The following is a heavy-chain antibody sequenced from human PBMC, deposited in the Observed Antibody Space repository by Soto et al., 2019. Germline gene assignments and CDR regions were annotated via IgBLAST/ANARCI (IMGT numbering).Heavy chain of an antibody. D-gene: IGHD3-16*01. CDR2: VSGSGGNT. V-gene: IGHV3-23*01. Sequence: GGSLRLSCAASGFTFSNYAMTWVRQAPGKGPEWVSAVSGSGGNTFYADSVKGRFTISRDNSRKTLYLQMTSLRAEDAAVYYCTTESTFENYYYGMDVWGQGTTVTVSS. CDR1: GFTFSNYA. J-gene: IGHJ6*02. CDR3: TTESTFENYYYGMDV.